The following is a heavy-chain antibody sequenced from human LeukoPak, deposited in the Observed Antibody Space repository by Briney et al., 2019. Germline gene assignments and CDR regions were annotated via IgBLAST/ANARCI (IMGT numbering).Heavy chain of an antibody. CDR2: IYTSGST. Sequence: PSETLSLTCTVSGGSISSGSYYWSWIRQPAGKGLEWIGRIYTSGSTNYNPSLKSRVTISVDTSKNQFSLKLSSVTAADTAVYYCASSSSSLGYYYYYYMDVWGKGTTVTVSS. J-gene: IGHJ6*03. D-gene: IGHD6-6*01. V-gene: IGHV4-61*02. CDR3: ASSSSSLGYYYYYYMDV. CDR1: GGSISSGSYY.